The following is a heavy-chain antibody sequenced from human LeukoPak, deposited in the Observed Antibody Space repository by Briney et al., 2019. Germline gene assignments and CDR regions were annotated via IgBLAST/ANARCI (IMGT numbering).Heavy chain of an antibody. D-gene: IGHD6-19*01. V-gene: IGHV4-59*01. Sequence: SETLSLTCTVSGGSISSYYWSWIRQPPGKGLEWIGYMYDSGSPRYNPSLKSRVTISLDTSKKQFSLKLSSVTAADTAVYYCARARSGWEGGCFDHWGQGNLVTVSS. CDR2: MYDSGSP. J-gene: IGHJ4*02. CDR1: GGSISSYY. CDR3: ARARSGWEGGCFDH.